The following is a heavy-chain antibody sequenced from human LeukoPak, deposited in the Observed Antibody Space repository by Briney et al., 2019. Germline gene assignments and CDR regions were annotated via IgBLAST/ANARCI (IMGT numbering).Heavy chain of an antibody. D-gene: IGHD2-21*02. Sequence: SQTLSLTCTVSGGSIGSGYYWAWIRQPPGKGLEWIGSIHYGGTTHYNPSLQSRVTISADTSKNQFALDLRSVTAADTAVYYCTRDIGDFVSDFWGQGTLVTVSS. CDR2: IHYGGTT. V-gene: IGHV4-39*02. J-gene: IGHJ4*02. CDR3: TRDIGDFVSDF. CDR1: GGSIGSGYY.